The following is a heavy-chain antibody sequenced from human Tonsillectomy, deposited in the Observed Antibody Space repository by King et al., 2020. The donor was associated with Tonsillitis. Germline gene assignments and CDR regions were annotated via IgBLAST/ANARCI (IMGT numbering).Heavy chain of an antibody. CDR2: INSDGSST. CDR3: ARTMTGGYFDL. V-gene: IGHV3-74*01. CDR1: GFTFSSYW. Sequence: EVQLVESGGGLVQPGGSLRLSCAASGFTFSSYWMHWVRQAPGKGLVWVSRINSDGSSTSYADSVKGRFTISRDNAKNTLHLQMNSLRAQDTAVYYCARTMTGGYFDLWGRGTLVTVSS. D-gene: IGHD3-9*01. J-gene: IGHJ2*01.